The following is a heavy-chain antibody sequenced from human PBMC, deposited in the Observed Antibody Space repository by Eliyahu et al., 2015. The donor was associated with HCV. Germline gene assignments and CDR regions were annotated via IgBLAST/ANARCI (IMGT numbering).Heavy chain of an antibody. CDR3: ARSKPPFGVVITPFQGFDY. Sequence: QVQLVQSGAEVKKPGSXVKVSCKASGGXFXXYAISWVRQAPGQGLEWXGGIIPIFGTANYAQKFQGRVTITADESTSTAYMELSSLRSEDTAVYYCARSKPPFGVVITPFQGFDYWGQGTLVTVSS. J-gene: IGHJ4*02. CDR1: GGXFXXYA. V-gene: IGHV1-69*01. CDR2: IIPIFGTA. D-gene: IGHD3-3*01.